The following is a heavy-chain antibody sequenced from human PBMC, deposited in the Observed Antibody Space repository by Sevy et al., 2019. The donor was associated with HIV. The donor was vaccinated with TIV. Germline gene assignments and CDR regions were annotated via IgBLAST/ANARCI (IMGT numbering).Heavy chain of an antibody. CDR1: GFTFSAYA. CDR2: IWSDGAYQ. J-gene: IGHJ4*01. Sequence: GGSLRLSCTTSGFTFSAYAMHWVRQAPGKGLEWVAIIWSDGAYQYHGDSVKGRLTSSRDNSKNTMYRQMNSLKVEETAVYYCARGRYYYDNAAYYAFDSWGQGNLVTVSS. CDR3: ARGRYYYDNAAYYAFDS. V-gene: IGHV3-33*01. D-gene: IGHD3-22*01.